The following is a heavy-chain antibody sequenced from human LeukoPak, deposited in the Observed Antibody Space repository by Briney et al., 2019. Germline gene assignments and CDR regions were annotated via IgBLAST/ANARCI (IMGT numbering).Heavy chain of an antibody. CDR1: VGTFSSYA. D-gene: IGHD5-12*01. Sequence: SVKVSCKASVGTFSSYAISWVRQAPGQGLEWMGGIIPIFGTANYAQKFQGRVTITADESTSTAYMELSSLRSEDTAVYYCARDLNSGYENYFDYWGQGTLVTVSS. CDR2: IIPIFGTA. V-gene: IGHV1-69*13. CDR3: ARDLNSGYENYFDY. J-gene: IGHJ4*02.